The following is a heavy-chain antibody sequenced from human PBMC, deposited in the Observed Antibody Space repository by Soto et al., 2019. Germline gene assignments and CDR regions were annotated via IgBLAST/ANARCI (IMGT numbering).Heavy chain of an antibody. J-gene: IGHJ5*02. CDR1: GGSISSYY. CDR2: IYYSGST. V-gene: IGHV4-59*01. D-gene: IGHD3-10*01. CDR3: ARVPVLLWFGELLHWFDP. Sequence: SETLSLTCTVSGGSISSYYWSWIRQPPGKGLEWIGYIYYSGSTNYNPSLKSRVTISVDTSKNQFSLKLSSVTAADTAVYYCARVPVLLWFGELLHWFDPWGQGTLVTVSS.